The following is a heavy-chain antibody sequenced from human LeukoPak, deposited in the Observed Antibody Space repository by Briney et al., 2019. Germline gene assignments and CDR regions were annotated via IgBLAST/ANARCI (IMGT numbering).Heavy chain of an antibody. CDR2: INHSGST. Sequence: KASETLSLTCAVYGGSFSGYYWSWIRQPPGKGLEWIGEINHSGSTNYNPSLKSRVTISVDTSKAQFSLKLTSVTAADTAVYYCARGRLIDYWGQGTLVTVSS. J-gene: IGHJ4*02. CDR1: GGSFSGYY. CDR3: ARGRLIDY. V-gene: IGHV4-34*01.